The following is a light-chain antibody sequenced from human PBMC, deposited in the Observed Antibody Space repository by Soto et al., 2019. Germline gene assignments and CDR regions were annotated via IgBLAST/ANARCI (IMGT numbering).Light chain of an antibody. CDR3: QQSFTTPWT. V-gene: IGKV1-39*01. CDR2: AAS. J-gene: IGKJ1*01. CDR1: QSITTY. Sequence: DIQMTQSPSSLSASVGDRVTITCRASQSITTYYNWYQQKPGKAPKLLIYAASSLQSGVPSRFSGSGSGKDSTLTISSLQPEDFATYYCQQSFTTPWTFGQGTKVEIK.